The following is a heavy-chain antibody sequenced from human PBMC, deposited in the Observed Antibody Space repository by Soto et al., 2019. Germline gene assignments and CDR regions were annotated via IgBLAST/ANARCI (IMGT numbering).Heavy chain of an antibody. CDR3: ARGSFWSGYLRSNWFDP. CDR2: IYFSGST. CDR1: GDSLSSGGYY. D-gene: IGHD3-3*01. Sequence: SETLSLTCTVSGDSLSSGGYYWSWLRQHPGKGLEWIGYIYFSGSTYYNPSLQSRVTISVDTSKNQFSLKLSSVTAADTAVYYCARGSFWSGYLRSNWFDPWGQGTLVTVS. V-gene: IGHV4-31*03. J-gene: IGHJ5*02.